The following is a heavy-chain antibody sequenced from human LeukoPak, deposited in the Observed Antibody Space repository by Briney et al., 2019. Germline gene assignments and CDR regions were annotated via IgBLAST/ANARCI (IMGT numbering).Heavy chain of an antibody. CDR1: GGSFSSYY. J-gene: IGHJ6*02. CDR3: ARVVLRYYVPGMDV. Sequence: PSETLSLTCAVYGGSFSSYYWSWIRQPPGKGLEWIGEINHSGSTNYNPSLKSRVTISVDTSKNQFSLKLSSVTAADTAVYYCARVVLRYYVPGMDVWGQGTTATVSS. D-gene: IGHD2/OR15-2a*01. V-gene: IGHV4-34*01. CDR2: INHSGST.